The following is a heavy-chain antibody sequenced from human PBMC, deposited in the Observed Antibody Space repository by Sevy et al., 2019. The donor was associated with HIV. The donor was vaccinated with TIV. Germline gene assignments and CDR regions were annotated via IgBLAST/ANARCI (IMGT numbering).Heavy chain of an antibody. Sequence: SGTLSLTCAVSGGSISSSNWWSWVRQPPGKGLEWIGEIYHSGSTNYNPSLKSRVTISVDKSKNQFSLKLSSVTAADTAVYYCARDSLIYDSSGYGELPSFDPWGQGTLVTVSS. CDR2: IYHSGST. V-gene: IGHV4-4*02. J-gene: IGHJ5*02. CDR3: ARDSLIYDSSGYGELPSFDP. D-gene: IGHD3-22*01. CDR1: GGSISSSNW.